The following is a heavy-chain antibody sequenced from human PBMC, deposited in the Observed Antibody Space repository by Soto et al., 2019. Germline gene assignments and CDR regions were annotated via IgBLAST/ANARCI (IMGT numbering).Heavy chain of an antibody. CDR2: ISSSSSTI. J-gene: IGHJ4*02. CDR3: ARVNGDYVPYFDY. Sequence: EVQLVESGGGLVQPGGSLRLSCAASGFTFSSYSMNWVRQAPGKGLEWVSYISSSSSTIYYADSVKGRFTISRDNAKNSLYPQMNSLRAEDTAVYYCARVNGDYVPYFDYWGQGTLVTVSS. D-gene: IGHD4-17*01. V-gene: IGHV3-48*01. CDR1: GFTFSSYS.